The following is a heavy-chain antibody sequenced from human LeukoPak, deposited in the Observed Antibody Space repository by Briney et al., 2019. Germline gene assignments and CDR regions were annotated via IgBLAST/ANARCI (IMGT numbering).Heavy chain of an antibody. D-gene: IGHD6-19*01. J-gene: IGHJ4*02. Sequence: PGGSLRLSCAASGFTFGSYAMSWVRQTPGKSLEWVSIITNGGVTTYYADSVRGRFPISRDNSKNMLYLQMNSLRAEDTAVYYCVKLSSGSGSKFGFDSWGQGTLVTVSS. V-gene: IGHV3-23*01. CDR1: GFTFGSYA. CDR3: VKLSSGSGSKFGFDS. CDR2: ITNGGVTT.